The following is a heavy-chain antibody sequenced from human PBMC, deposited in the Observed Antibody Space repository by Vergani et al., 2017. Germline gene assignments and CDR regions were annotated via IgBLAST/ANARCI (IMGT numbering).Heavy chain of an antibody. Sequence: QVQLVESGGGVVQPGRSLRLSCAASGFPFNQYGMPWVRQAPGNGLEWVAVTWYDGNNKQYADSVKGRFTISRDNSKSTLYLQMNSLRDEDTGVYDCAGDLPLLCGLFDPSDQGSLVSVAS. D-gene: IGHD2-21*01. CDR3: AGDLPLLCGLFDP. J-gene: IGHJ5*02. CDR1: GFPFNQYG. CDR2: TWYDGNNK. V-gene: IGHV3-33*01.